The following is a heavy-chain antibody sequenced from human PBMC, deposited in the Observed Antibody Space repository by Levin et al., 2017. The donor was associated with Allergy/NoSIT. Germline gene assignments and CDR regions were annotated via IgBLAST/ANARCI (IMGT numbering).Heavy chain of an antibody. CDR2: ISGSGDNT. J-gene: IGHJ4*02. D-gene: IGHD1-1*01. CDR1: GLTFSDHA. V-gene: IGHV3-23*01. Sequence: GGSLRLSCAASGLTFSDHAMSWIRQAPGKGLEWVSAISGSGDNTYYAESVKGRFTISRDNSKNTLYLQLQSLRADDTALYYCAKDFTGSGLYFGYWGQGTLVTVSS. CDR3: AKDFTGSGLYFGY.